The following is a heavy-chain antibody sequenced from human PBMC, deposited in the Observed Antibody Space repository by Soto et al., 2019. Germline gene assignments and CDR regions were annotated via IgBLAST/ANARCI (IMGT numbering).Heavy chain of an antibody. D-gene: IGHD6-19*01. J-gene: IGHJ4*02. CDR1: GYNLGAYY. CDR3: AKDASRTSGWYYFDY. V-gene: IGHV3-23*01. CDR2: IDYTGGTT. Sequence: ASVKVSCKASGYNLGAYYTYWVRQAPGKGLEWVSVIDYTGGTTYYTDSVKGRFIISRDNSKKMLYLQMNSLRAEDTAVYYCAKDASRTSGWYYFDYWGQGALVTVSS.